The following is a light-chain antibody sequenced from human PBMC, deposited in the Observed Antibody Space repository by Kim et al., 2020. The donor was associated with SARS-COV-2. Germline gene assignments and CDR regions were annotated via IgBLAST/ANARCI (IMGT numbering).Light chain of an antibody. J-gene: IGLJ2*01. CDR3: QSYDSSLSGSGVV. CDR1: SSNIGAGYD. CDR2: GNS. Sequence: ELTQPPSVSGAPGQRVTISCTGSSSNIGAGYDVHWYQQLPGTAPKLLIYGNSNRPSGVPDRFSGSKSGTSASLAITGLRAEDEADYYCQSYDSSLSGSGVVFGGGTQLTVL. V-gene: IGLV1-40*01.